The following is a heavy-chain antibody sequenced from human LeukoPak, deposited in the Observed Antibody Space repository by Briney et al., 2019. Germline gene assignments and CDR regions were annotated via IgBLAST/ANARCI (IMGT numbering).Heavy chain of an antibody. CDR3: ARGSELWSPHYFDY. CDR1: GGTFSSYA. J-gene: IGHJ4*02. Sequence: GASVKVSCKASGGTFSSYAISWVRQAPGQGLEWMGGIIPIFGTANYAQKFQGRVTITAGKSTSTAYMELSSLRSEDTAVYYCARGSELWSPHYFDYWGQGTLVTVSS. D-gene: IGHD5-18*01. V-gene: IGHV1-69*06. CDR2: IIPIFGTA.